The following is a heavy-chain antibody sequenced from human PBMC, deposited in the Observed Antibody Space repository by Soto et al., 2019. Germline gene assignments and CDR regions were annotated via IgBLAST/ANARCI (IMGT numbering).Heavy chain of an antibody. CDR3: ARGAEQWLVPLDY. Sequence: ETLSLTCTVSGGSISSSSYYWGWIRQPPGKGLEWIGSIYYSGSTYYNPSLKSRVTISVDTSKNQFSLKLSSVTAADTAVYYCARGAEQWLVPLDYWGQGTLVTVSS. D-gene: IGHD6-19*01. CDR1: GGSISSSSYY. CDR2: IYYSGST. V-gene: IGHV4-39*01. J-gene: IGHJ4*02.